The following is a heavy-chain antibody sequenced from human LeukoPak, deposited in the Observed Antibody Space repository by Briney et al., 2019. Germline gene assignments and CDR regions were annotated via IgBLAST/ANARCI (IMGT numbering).Heavy chain of an antibody. J-gene: IGHJ4*02. CDR3: ARDDYYDSSGLDY. CDR1: GGTFSSYA. V-gene: IGHV1-69*13. CDR2: IIPIFGTA. D-gene: IGHD3-22*01. Sequence: VASVKVSCKASGGTFSSYAISWVRQAPGQGLEWMGGIIPIFGTANYAQKFQGRVTITADESTSTAYMELSSLRSDDTAVYYCARDDYYDSSGLDYWGQGTLVTVSS.